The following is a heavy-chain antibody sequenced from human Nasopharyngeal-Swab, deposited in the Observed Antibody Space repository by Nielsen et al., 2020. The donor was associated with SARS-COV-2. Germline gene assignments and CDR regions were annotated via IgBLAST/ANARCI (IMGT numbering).Heavy chain of an antibody. D-gene: IGHD6-19*01. CDR2: INAGNGNT. Sequence: ASVKVSCKASGYTFTSYAMHWVRQAPGQRLEWMGWINAGNGNTKYSQKFQGRVTITRDTSASTAYMELSSLRSDDTDVYYCARDHPRTSAGANWYFDLWGRGTLVTVSS. J-gene: IGHJ2*01. V-gene: IGHV1-3*01. CDR3: ARDHPRTSAGANWYFDL. CDR1: GYTFTSYA.